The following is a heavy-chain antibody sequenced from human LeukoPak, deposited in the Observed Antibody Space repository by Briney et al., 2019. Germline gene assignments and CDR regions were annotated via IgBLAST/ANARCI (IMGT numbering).Heavy chain of an antibody. CDR3: ARLRVAGYGYGPWEGPTCLDY. CDR2: IYDSGRT. D-gene: IGHD5-18*01. J-gene: IGHJ4*02. Sequence: SETLSLTCTLSLGSISGSSYCCGWIRQPPGEGLEWIGCIYDSGRTTYNSSLKSRVTISIDTHKNQFSLKLSSMTAADADVYYCARLRVAGYGYGPWEGPTCLDYWGKGTLVTVSS. V-gene: IGHV4-39*07. CDR1: LGSISGSSYC.